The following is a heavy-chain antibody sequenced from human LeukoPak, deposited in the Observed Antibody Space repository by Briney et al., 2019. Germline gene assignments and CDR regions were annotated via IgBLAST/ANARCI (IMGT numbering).Heavy chain of an antibody. V-gene: IGHV4-59*08. J-gene: IGHJ5*02. CDR1: GGSISSYY. CDR3: AGTYYDFWSGPNWFDP. Sequence: SETMSLTCTVSGGSISSYYWSWIRQPPGKGLEWIGYIYYSGSTNYNPSLKSRVTISVDTSKNQFSLKLSSVTAADTAVYYCAGTYYDFWSGPNWFDPWGQGTLVTVSS. CDR2: IYYSGST. D-gene: IGHD3-3*01.